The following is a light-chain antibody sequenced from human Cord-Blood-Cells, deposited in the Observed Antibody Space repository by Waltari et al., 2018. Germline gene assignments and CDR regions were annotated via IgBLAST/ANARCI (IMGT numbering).Light chain of an antibody. CDR1: SSDVGSYNL. J-gene: IGLJ2*01. Sequence: QSALTQPASVSGSPGQSITISCPGPSSDVGSYNLVSWYQQHPGKAPKLMFYEGSKRPSGFSNRFSGSKSGNTASLTISGLQAEDEADYYCCSYAGSSTFVFGGGTKLTVL. V-gene: IGLV2-23*03. CDR2: EGS. CDR3: CSYAGSSTFV.